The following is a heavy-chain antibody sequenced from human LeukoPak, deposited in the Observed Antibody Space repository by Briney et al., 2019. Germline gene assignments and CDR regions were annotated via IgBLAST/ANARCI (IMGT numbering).Heavy chain of an antibody. V-gene: IGHV3-21*01. CDR1: GFTFSSYA. CDR3: ARDHPTMDV. Sequence: PGGSLRLSCAASGFTFSSYAMSWVRQAPGKGLEWVSSISSSSSYIYYADSVKGRFTISRDNAKNSLYLQMNSLRAEDTAVYYCARDHPTMDVWGQGTTVTVSS. CDR2: ISSSSSYI. J-gene: IGHJ6*02.